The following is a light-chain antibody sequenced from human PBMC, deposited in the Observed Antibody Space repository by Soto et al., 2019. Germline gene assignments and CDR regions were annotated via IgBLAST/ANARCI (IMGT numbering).Light chain of an antibody. CDR2: GAS. V-gene: IGKV3-15*01. Sequence: EIVMTQSPATLSVSPGVRATLSCRASQSVSSNLAWYQQKPGQSPRLLIYGASTRATGIPARFSGSGSGTEFTLTISSLQSEDFAVYYCQQYHNWPPWTFGQGTKVEI. CDR3: QQYHNWPPWT. CDR1: QSVSSN. J-gene: IGKJ1*01.